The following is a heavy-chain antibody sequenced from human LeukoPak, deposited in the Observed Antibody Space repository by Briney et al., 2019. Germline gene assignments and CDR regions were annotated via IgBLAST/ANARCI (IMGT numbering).Heavy chain of an antibody. V-gene: IGHV3-30*04. CDR2: ISYDGSNK. J-gene: IGHJ5*02. CDR1: GFTFSSYA. CDR3: ARDEAAANWFDP. D-gene: IGHD6-13*01. Sequence: GGSLRLSCAASGFTFSSYAMRWVRQAPGKGLEWVAVISYDGSNKYYADSVKGRFTISRDNSKNTLYLQMNSLRAVDTAVYYCARDEAAANWFDPWGQGTLVTVSS.